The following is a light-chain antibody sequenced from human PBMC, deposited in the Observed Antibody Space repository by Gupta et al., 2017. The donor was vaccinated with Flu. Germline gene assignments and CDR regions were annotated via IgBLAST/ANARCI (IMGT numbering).Light chain of an antibody. CDR3: PTWDSNTADWV. CDR2: HDT. CDR1: KLGDKY. V-gene: IGLV3-1*01. J-gene: IGLJ3*02. Sequence: SSELTQRPPVSVSPVHTASITCPGHKLGDKYAFWYQQKAGPSPVLLIYHDTRRPSGIPERFSGSNSGNTATLALSGTQAMDEADDYCPTWDSNTADWVFGGGTKVTVL.